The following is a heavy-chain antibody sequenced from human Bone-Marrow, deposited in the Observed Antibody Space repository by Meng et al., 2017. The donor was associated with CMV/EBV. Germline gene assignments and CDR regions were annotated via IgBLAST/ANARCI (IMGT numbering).Heavy chain of an antibody. CDR1: GYTFTSYY. CDR3: ARDKQLVLETHRYYGMDV. CDR2: INPSGGST. V-gene: IGHV1-46*01. D-gene: IGHD6-6*01. J-gene: IGHJ6*02. Sequence: ASVKVSCKASGYTFTSYYMHWVRQAPGQGLEWMGIINPSGGSTSYAQKFQGRVTITADKSTSTAYMELSSLRSEDTAVYYCARDKQLVLETHRYYGMDVWGQGTTVTVSS.